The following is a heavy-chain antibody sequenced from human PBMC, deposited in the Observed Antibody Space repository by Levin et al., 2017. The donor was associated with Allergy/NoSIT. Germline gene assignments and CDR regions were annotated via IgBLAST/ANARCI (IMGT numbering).Heavy chain of an antibody. D-gene: IGHD3-10*01. CDR2: INHSGST. Sequence: PSETLSLTCAVYGGSFSGYYWSWIRQPPGKGLEWIGEINHSGSTNYNPSLKSRVTISVDTSKNQFSLKLSSVTAADTAVYYCARANYGSGSYYRGEIDAFDIWGQGTMVTVSS. V-gene: IGHV4-34*01. CDR1: GGSFSGYY. CDR3: ARANYGSGSYYRGEIDAFDI. J-gene: IGHJ3*02.